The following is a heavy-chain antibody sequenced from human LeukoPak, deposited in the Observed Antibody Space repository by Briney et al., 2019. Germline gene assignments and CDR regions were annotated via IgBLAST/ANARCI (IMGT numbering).Heavy chain of an antibody. CDR2: IYYSGST. J-gene: IGHJ5*02. D-gene: IGHD5-18*01. CDR3: ARGGYGYGFDP. V-gene: IGHV4-59*01. CDR1: GGSISSYY. Sequence: PLETLSLTCTVSGGSISSYYWSWIRQPPGKGLEWIGYIYYSGSTNYNPSLKSRVTISVDTSKNQFSLKLSSVTAADTAVYYCARGGYGYGFDPWGQGTLVTVSS.